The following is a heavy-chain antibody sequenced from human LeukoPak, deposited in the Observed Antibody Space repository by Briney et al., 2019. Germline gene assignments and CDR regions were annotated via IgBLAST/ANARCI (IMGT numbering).Heavy chain of an antibody. V-gene: IGHV2-5*01. CDR1: GFSLSTSGVG. CDR3: AHSSFYYDSSGYSD. D-gene: IGHD3-22*01. J-gene: IGHJ4*02. CDR2: IYWNDDK. Sequence: SGPTLVNPTQTLTLTCTFSGFSLSTSGVGVGWIRQPPGKALECLALIYWNDDKRYSPSLKSRLTITKDTSKNQVVLTMTHMDPVDTATYYCAHSSFYYDSSGYSDWGQGTLVTVSS.